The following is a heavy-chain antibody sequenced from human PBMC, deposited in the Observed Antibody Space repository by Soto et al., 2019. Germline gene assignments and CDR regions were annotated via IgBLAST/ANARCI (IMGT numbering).Heavy chain of an antibody. D-gene: IGHD3-16*01. J-gene: IGHJ6*02. Sequence: GGSLRLSCAASGFTFSNAWMNWVRQAPGKGLEWVGRIKSKTDGGTTDYAAPVKGRFTISRDDSKNTLYLQMNSLKTEDTAVYYCTTAALAHLTYYYYYGMDVWGQGTTVTVSS. V-gene: IGHV3-15*07. CDR3: TTAALAHLTYYYYYGMDV. CDR1: GFTFSNAW. CDR2: IKSKTDGGTT.